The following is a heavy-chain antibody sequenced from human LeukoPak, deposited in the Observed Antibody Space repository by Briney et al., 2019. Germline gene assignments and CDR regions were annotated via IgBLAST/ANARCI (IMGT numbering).Heavy chain of an antibody. CDR3: ARVLRFLEWPSQFDAFDI. Sequence: KPSETLSLTCTVSGGSISSYYWSWIRQPAGKGLEWIGRIYTSGSTNYNPSLKSRVTMSVDTSKNQFSLKLSSVTAADTAVYYCARVLRFLEWPSQFDAFDIWGQGTMVTVSS. D-gene: IGHD3-3*01. J-gene: IGHJ3*02. V-gene: IGHV4-4*07. CDR2: IYTSGST. CDR1: GGSISSYY.